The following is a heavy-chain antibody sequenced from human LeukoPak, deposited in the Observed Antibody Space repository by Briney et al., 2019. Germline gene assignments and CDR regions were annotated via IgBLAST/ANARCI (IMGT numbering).Heavy chain of an antibody. CDR1: GYTFTGYY. CDR2: INPNRGGT. J-gene: IGHJ4*02. Sequence: ASVKVSCKASGYTFTGYYMHWVRQAPGQGLEWKGWINPNRGGTNYAQKFQGRVTMTRDTSISTAYMELSRLRSDDTAVYYCARARSDSGYDWGGYYFDYWGQGTLVTVSS. CDR3: ARARSDSGYDWGGYYFDY. V-gene: IGHV1-2*02. D-gene: IGHD5-12*01.